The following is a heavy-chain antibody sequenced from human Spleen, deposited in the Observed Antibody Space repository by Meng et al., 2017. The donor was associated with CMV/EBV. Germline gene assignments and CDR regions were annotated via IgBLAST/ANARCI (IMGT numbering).Heavy chain of an antibody. J-gene: IGHJ4*02. CDR3: ARAGGVLDGYSSSWFSPPRAYFDY. D-gene: IGHD6-13*01. V-gene: IGHV4-39*07. CDR1: GGSISRSSYY. Sequence: SETLSLTCTVSGGSISRSSYYWGWIRQPPGKGLEWIGSIYYSGSTYYNPSLKSRVTISVDTSKNQFSLKLSSVTAADTAVYYCARAGGVLDGYSSSWFSPPRAYFDYWGQGTLVTVSS. CDR2: IYYSGST.